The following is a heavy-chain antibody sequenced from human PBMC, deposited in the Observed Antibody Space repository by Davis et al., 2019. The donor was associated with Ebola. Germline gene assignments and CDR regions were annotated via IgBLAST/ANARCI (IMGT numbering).Heavy chain of an antibody. CDR2: IKQDGSEK. D-gene: IGHD6-19*01. Sequence: PRGSLRLSCAASGFTFSSYWMSWVRQAPGKGLEWVANIKQDGSEKYYVDSVKGRFTISRDNAKNSLYLQMNSLRAEDTAVYYCARGRVAVALWWDNWFDPWGQGTLVTVSS. CDR1: GFTFSSYW. J-gene: IGHJ5*02. CDR3: ARGRVAVALWWDNWFDP. V-gene: IGHV3-7*03.